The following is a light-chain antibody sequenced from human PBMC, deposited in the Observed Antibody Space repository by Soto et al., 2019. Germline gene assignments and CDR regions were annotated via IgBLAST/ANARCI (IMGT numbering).Light chain of an antibody. V-gene: IGKV3-15*01. CDR2: RAS. Sequence: IVMTQSPATLSVSPGERATLSCRASQNIYSNVAWYQQRPGQAPRLLIYRASTRATGIPARFSGSGSGTEFTLTISSLQSEDIPVYSCLPSHLLCAFAQGGIVDI. J-gene: IGKJ1*01. CDR1: QNIYSN. CDR3: LPSHLLCA.